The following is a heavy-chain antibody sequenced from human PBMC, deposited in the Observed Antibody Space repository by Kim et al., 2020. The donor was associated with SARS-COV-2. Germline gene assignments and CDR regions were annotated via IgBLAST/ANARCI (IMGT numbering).Heavy chain of an antibody. D-gene: IGHD2-15*01. CDR2: ISYDGSNK. CDR3: ARDEDLVVGITTSIDY. J-gene: IGHJ4*01. CDR1: GFTFSSYA. V-gene: IGHV3-30*04. Sequence: GGSLRLSCAASGFTFSSYAMHWVRQAPGKGLEWVAVISYDGSNKYYADSVKGRFTISRVNSKNTLYLQMNSLRAEDTAVYYCARDEDLVVGITTSIDYRG.